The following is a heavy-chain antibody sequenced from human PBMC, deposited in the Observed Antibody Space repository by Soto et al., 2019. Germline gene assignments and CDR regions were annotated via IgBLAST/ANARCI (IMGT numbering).Heavy chain of an antibody. CDR3: VKAGYTSGLL. CDR1: GFTFSSYA. Sequence: VQLLESGGGLIQPGGSLRLSCVASGFTFSSYAMNWVRQGPGTGLEWVAVIDSDDGKTYYANAVKGRCSISRDNSKNTPFLQMNSLRVEDTATYYCVKAGYTSGLLWGQGTLVTV. CDR2: IDSDDGKT. V-gene: IGHV3-23*01. D-gene: IGHD6-25*01. J-gene: IGHJ4*02.